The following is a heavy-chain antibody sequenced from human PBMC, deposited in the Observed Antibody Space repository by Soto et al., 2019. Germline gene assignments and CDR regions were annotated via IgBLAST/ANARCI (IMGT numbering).Heavy chain of an antibody. CDR1: GCTFGDYG. V-gene: IGHV3-74*01. J-gene: IGHJ4*02. D-gene: IGHD1-26*01. CDR3: VKDDIGVGFDY. CDR2: INIDGSDT. Sequence: GGSLRVSCAAVGCTFGDYGRRRVRQTQGMGLVWVSHINIDGSDTTYADSVRGRFTISRDNAKNTLYLQMNSLRAEGTAVYYCVKDDIGVGFDYWGLGTPVTVSS.